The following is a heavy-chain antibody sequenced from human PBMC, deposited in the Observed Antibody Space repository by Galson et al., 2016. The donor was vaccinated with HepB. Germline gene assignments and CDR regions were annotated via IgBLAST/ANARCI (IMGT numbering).Heavy chain of an antibody. D-gene: IGHD3-10*01. CDR3: ARLRVSLDSDAFDI. CDR2: INSDGSRT. CDR1: GFTFSSDW. Sequence: SLRLSCAASGFTFSSDWMHWVRQAPGKGLVWVSRINSDGSRTSYADSVKGRFTISRDNAKNTLYLQMNSLRAEETAVYYCARLRVSLDSDAFDIWGQGTMVTVSS. V-gene: IGHV3-74*01. J-gene: IGHJ3*02.